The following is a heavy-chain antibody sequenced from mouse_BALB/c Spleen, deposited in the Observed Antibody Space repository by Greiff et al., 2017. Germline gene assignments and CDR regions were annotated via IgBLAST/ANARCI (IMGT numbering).Heavy chain of an antibody. Sequence: DVQLEESGGGLVQPGGSMKLSCVASGFTFSNYWMNWVRQSPGKGLEWVGEIRLRANNYATHYAESVKGRFTISRDDSKSSVYLQMNNSRAEDTGIYYCTSLWSRQDYWGQGTTVTVSS. J-gene: IGHJ2*01. CDR2: IRLRANNYAT. D-gene: IGHD1-1*02. CDR3: TSLWSRQDY. CDR1: GFTFSNYW. V-gene: IGHV6-6*02.